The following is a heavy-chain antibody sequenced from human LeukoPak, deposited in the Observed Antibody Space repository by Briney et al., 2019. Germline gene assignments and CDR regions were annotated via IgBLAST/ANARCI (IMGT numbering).Heavy chain of an antibody. J-gene: IGHJ6*02. CDR2: INPSGGST. D-gene: IGHD3-16*01. CDR1: GYTFTGYY. CDR3: ARVITVGDYYYYGMDV. Sequence: ASVKVSCKASGYTFTGYYMHWVRQAPGQGLEWMGIINPSGGSTRYAQKFQGRVTMTRDTSTSTVYMELSSLRSEDTAVYYCARVITVGDYYYYGMDVWGQGTTVTVSS. V-gene: IGHV1-46*01.